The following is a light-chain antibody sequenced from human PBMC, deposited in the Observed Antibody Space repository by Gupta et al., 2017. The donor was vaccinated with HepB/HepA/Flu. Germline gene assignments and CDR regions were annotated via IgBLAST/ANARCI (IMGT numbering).Light chain of an antibody. V-gene: IGLV3-19*01. CDR2: GKN. Sequence: SSELTQDPAVSVALGQTVRITCQGDSLRSYYASWYQQKPGQAPVRVIYGKNNRPSGIPDRFSGSSSGNTASLTITGAQAEEEADYYCNSRDSSGNYVFGTGTKVTVL. CDR3: NSRDSSGNYV. CDR1: SLRSYY. J-gene: IGLJ1*01.